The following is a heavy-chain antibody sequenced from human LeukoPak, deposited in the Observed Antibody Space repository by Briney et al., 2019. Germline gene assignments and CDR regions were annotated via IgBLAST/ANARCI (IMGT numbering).Heavy chain of an antibody. D-gene: IGHD6-13*01. Sequence: SETLSLTCTVSGDSIGNSNYYWAWVRQPRGKGLEWRGSIFYSGSTYYNPSLMSRVTISVDASKNQFSLNLHSVTAADTATYYCARRGITYSSSFFAYWGQGTLVTVSS. CDR1: GDSIGNSNYY. J-gene: IGHJ4*02. V-gene: IGHV4-39*01. CDR3: ARRGITYSSSFFAY. CDR2: IFYSGST.